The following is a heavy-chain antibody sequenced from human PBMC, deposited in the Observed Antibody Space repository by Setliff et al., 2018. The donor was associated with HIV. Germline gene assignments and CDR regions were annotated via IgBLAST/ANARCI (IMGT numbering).Heavy chain of an antibody. Sequence: ASVKVSCKASGYTFTGHYLHWVRQAPGQGLEWLGWVNPNSGDAIYAQNFQGRVTMTMDTSINAAYMELRGLRSDETAVYYCARNFGLSPSGKYYYYYGMDIWGQGTTVTVS. D-gene: IGHD3-10*01. CDR2: VNPNSGDA. J-gene: IGHJ6*02. CDR3: ARNFGLSPSGKYYYYYGMDI. CDR1: GYTFTGHY. V-gene: IGHV1-2*02.